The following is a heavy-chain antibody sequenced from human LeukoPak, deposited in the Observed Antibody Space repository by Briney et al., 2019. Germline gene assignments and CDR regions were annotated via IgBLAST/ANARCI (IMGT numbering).Heavy chain of an antibody. CDR1: GFTFSSYW. CDR3: ARDGTTVVPFDY. CDR2: IKGDGSST. J-gene: IGHJ4*02. V-gene: IGHV3-74*01. D-gene: IGHD4-23*01. Sequence: GGSLRLSCVASGFTFSSYWMHWVRQAPGKGLVWVSRIKGDGSSTLYADSVKGRFTISRDNTKNTLYLQMNSLRVEDTAVYYCARDGTTVVPFDYWGQGTLVTVSS.